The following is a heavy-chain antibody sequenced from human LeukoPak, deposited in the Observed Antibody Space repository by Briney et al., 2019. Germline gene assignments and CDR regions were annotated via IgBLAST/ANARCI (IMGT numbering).Heavy chain of an antibody. D-gene: IGHD5-18*01. CDR3: AKGYSYGKREYYFDY. Sequence: GGSLRLSCAASGFTFSSYGMNWVRQAPGKGLEWVSGISVSGGSTHYADSVKGRFTISRDNSKNTLYLQMNSLRAEDTAVYCCAKGYSYGKREYYFDYWGQGTLVTVSS. V-gene: IGHV3-23*01. CDR2: ISVSGGST. J-gene: IGHJ4*02. CDR1: GFTFSSYG.